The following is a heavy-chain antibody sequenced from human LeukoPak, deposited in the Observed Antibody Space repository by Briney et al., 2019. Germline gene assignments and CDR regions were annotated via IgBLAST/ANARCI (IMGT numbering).Heavy chain of an antibody. CDR1: GFTFSSYS. J-gene: IGHJ4*02. CDR3: ARSGIAAAEY. Sequence: PGGSLRLSCAASGFTFSSYSMNWVRQAPGKGLEWVSYISSSSSYTNYADSVKGRFTISRDNAKNSLYLQMNSLRAEDTAVYYCARSGIAAAEYWGQGTLVTVSS. V-gene: IGHV3-21*05. D-gene: IGHD6-13*01. CDR2: ISSSSSYT.